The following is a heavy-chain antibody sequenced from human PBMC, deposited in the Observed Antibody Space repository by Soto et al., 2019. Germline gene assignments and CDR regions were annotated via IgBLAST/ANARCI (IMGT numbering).Heavy chain of an antibody. J-gene: IGHJ4*02. Sequence: QVQLVQSGAEVKKPGSSVKVSCKASGGTFSSYAISWVRQAPGQGLEWMGGIIPIFGTANYAQKFQGRVTITADESTSTAYMELSSLRSEDTAVYYCARTTAHYYDSSVHMESDYWGQGTLVTVSS. CDR1: GGTFSSYA. CDR3: ARTTAHYYDSSVHMESDY. D-gene: IGHD3-22*01. CDR2: IIPIFGTA. V-gene: IGHV1-69*01.